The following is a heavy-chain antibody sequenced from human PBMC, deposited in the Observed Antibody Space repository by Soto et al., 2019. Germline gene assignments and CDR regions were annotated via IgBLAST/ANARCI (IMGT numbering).Heavy chain of an antibody. CDR3: AREALYFESGRFDC. Sequence: SETLSLTCSVSGGSISSDGYYWSWIRQHPGKGLEWIGHMYHSGSTHYNPSLQRRLTISIDTSKNQLSLNLTSVTAADTAVYYCAREALYFESGRFDCWGQGTLVTVSS. J-gene: IGHJ4*02. CDR2: MYHSGST. V-gene: IGHV4-31*03. D-gene: IGHD1-26*01. CDR1: GGSISSDGYY.